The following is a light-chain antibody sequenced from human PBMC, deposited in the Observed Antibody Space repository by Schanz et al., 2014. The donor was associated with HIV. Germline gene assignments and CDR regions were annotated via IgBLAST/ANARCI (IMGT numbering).Light chain of an antibody. CDR3: ATWVDSLNGWV. CDR1: SSNFRSNA. V-gene: IGLV1-44*01. CDR2: NTY. J-gene: IGLJ3*02. Sequence: QSVLTQPPSASGTPGQRVTISCSGSSSNFRSNAVNWYQQLPGTAPKLLIYNTYHRPSGVPDRFSGSDSGASASLAISGLQSEDEADYYCATWVDSLNGWVFGGGTKLTVL.